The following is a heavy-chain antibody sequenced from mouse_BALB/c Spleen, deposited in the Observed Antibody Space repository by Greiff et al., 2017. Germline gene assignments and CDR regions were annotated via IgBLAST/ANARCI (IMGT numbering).Heavy chain of an antibody. J-gene: IGHJ4*01. Sequence: QVQLQQSGAELVRPGTSVKVSCKASGYAFTNYLIEWVKQRPGQGLEWIGVINPGSGGTNYNEKFKGKATLTADKSSSTAYMKLSSLTSDDSAVYFCGGTTVVARGYAMDYWGQGTSVTVSS. CDR1: GYAFTNYL. V-gene: IGHV1-54*03. CDR2: INPGSGGT. D-gene: IGHD1-1*01. CDR3: GGTTVVARGYAMDY.